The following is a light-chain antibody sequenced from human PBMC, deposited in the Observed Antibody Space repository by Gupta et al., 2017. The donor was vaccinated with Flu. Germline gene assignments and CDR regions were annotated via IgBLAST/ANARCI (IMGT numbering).Light chain of an antibody. Sequence: QSALTQPASVSGSPGQSITISCTGTSSDVGGYNYVSWYQQYPGNALIRIIYQVSNRPAGGSNRFSGYKSATTAALTISGRQAEDDDYYYCSSYTTNSWVFGGGTKLTVI. CDR3: SSYTTNSWV. CDR1: SSDVGGYNY. V-gene: IGLV2-14*01. J-gene: IGLJ3*02. CDR2: QVS.